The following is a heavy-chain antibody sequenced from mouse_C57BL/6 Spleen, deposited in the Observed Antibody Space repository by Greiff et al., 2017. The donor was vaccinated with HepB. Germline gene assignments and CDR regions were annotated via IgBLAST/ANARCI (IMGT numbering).Heavy chain of an antibody. V-gene: IGHV5-17*01. Sequence: DVQLVESGGGLVKPGGSLKLSCAASGFTFSDYGMHWVRQAPEKGLEWVAYISSGSSTIYYADTVKGRFTISRDNAKNTLFLQMTSLRSEDTAMYYCARSSYGAMDYWGQGTSVTVSS. CDR1: GFTFSDYG. J-gene: IGHJ4*01. CDR2: ISSGSSTI. D-gene: IGHD1-1*01. CDR3: ARSSYGAMDY.